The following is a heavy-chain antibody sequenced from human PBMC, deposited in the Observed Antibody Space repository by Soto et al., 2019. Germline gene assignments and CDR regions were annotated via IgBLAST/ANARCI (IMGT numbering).Heavy chain of an antibody. Sequence: GASVKVSCKTSGYTFTAYDIYWVRQAPGQGLEWMGEIIPIFGTANYAQKFQGRVTITADESTSTAYMELSSLRSEDTAVYYCARDRGPSSGYYPYWFDPWGQGTLVTVSS. CDR1: GYTFTAYD. CDR3: ARDRGPSSGYYPYWFDP. D-gene: IGHD3-22*01. V-gene: IGHV1-69*13. J-gene: IGHJ5*02. CDR2: IIPIFGTA.